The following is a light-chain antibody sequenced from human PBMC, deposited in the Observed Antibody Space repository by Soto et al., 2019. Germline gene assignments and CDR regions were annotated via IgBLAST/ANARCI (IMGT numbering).Light chain of an antibody. CDR1: KLGDKY. CDR3: QAWDSSTVV. J-gene: IGLJ2*01. V-gene: IGLV3-1*01. Sequence: SYELTQPPSVSVSPGQTASITCSGDKLGDKYACWYQQKPGQSPVLVIHQDSRRPSGIPERFSGSNSGNTATLTISETQAMDEADYYCQAWDSSTVVFGGGTKLTVL. CDR2: QDS.